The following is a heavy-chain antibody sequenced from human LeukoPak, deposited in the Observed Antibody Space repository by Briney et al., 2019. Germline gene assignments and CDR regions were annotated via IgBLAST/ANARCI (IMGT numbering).Heavy chain of an antibody. CDR3: ARYFDY. Sequence: PSETLSLTCTVSGGSFSSDNYYWSWIRQPAGRGLEWIGRIYPSGSTNYNPSLKSRVTISIDTSKNQFSLKLSSVTAADTAVYYCARYFDYWGQGTLVTVSS. CDR2: IYPSGST. CDR1: GGSFSSDNYY. V-gene: IGHV4-61*02. J-gene: IGHJ4*02.